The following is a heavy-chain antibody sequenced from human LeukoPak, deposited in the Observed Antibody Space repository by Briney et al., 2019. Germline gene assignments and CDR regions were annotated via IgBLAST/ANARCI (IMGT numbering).Heavy chain of an antibody. CDR2: IYYSGST. J-gene: IGHJ4*02. D-gene: IGHD6-13*01. CDR1: GGSISSYY. V-gene: IGHV4-59*01. Sequence: SETLSLTCTVSGGSISSYYWSWIRQPPGKGLEWIGYIYYSGSTNYNPSLKSRVTISVDTSKNQFSLKLSSVTAADTAVYYCAREPPGIAAAGLDYWGQGTLVTVSS. CDR3: AREPPGIAAAGLDY.